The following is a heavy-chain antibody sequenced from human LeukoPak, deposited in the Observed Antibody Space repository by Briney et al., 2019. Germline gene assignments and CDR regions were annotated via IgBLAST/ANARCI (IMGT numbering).Heavy chain of an antibody. D-gene: IGHD2-2*01. CDR3: SVRVVPAAISD. V-gene: IGHV1-46*01. CDR1: GDISTSYY. J-gene: IGHJ4*02. Sequence: ASVKVSCKASGDISTSYYMHWLRQAPGQGLEWMGIINPSGGSTNYAQKFQGRVTMTRDTSTGTVYMELSSLRSEDTAVYYCSVRVVPAAISDWGQGTLVTVSS. CDR2: INPSGGST.